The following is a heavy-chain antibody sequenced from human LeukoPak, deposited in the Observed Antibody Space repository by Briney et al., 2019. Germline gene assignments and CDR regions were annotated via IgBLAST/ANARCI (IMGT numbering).Heavy chain of an antibody. J-gene: IGHJ3*02. CDR2: IYYSGST. CDR3: ARQGYYGSGSYYIEGIDAFDI. Sequence: SETLSLTCTVSGGSISSYYWSWIRQPPGKGLEWIGYIYYSGSTNYNPSLKSRVTISVDTSKNQFSLKLSSVTAADTAVYYCARQGYYGSGSYYIEGIDAFDIWGQGTMVTVSS. V-gene: IGHV4-59*08. CDR1: GGSISSYY. D-gene: IGHD3-10*01.